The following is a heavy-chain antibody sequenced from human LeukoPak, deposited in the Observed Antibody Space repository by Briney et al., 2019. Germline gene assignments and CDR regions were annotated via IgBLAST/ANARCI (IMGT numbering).Heavy chain of an antibody. Sequence: PGGSLRLSCAVSGFTFSNAWMNWDRQAPGKGLEWVGRIKNKTGDGATDYAAPVKGRFTISRDDSKNTLYLQMNSLKTADTAVYYCTTDWTSAGWPFASWGQGTLVTVSS. D-gene: IGHD3/OR15-3a*01. J-gene: IGHJ4*02. V-gene: IGHV3-15*01. CDR2: IKNKTGDGAT. CDR3: TTDWTSAGWPFAS. CDR1: GFTFSNAW.